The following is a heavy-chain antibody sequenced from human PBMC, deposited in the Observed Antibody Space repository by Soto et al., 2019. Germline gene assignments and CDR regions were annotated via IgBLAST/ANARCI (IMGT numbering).Heavy chain of an antibody. CDR1: GYTFTSYY. D-gene: IGHD5-12*01. V-gene: IGHV1-46*03. CDR2: INPSGGST. CDR3: AAYGLEGDYDFVDPYYYYYMDV. J-gene: IGHJ6*03. Sequence: ASVKVSCKASGYTFTSYYMHWVRQAPGQGLEWMGIINPSGGSTSYAQKFQGRVTMTRDTSTSTVYMELSSLRSEDTAVYYCAAYGLEGDYDFVDPYYYYYMDVWGKGTTVTVSS.